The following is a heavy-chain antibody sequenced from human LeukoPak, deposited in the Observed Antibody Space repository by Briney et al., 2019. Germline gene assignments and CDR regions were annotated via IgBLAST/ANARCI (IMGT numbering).Heavy chain of an antibody. Sequence: SETLSLTCTVSGGSISSYYWSWIRQPPGKGLEWLGYIYYSGSTNYNPSLKSRVTISVDTSKNQFSLKLSSVTAADTAVYYCARDGSYYGSGSYPFDYWGQGTLVTVSS. CDR3: ARDGSYYGSGSYPFDY. CDR1: GGSISSYY. J-gene: IGHJ4*02. V-gene: IGHV4-59*01. CDR2: IYYSGST. D-gene: IGHD3-10*01.